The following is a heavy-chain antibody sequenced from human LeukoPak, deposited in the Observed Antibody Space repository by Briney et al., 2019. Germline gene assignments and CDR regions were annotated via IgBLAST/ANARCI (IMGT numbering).Heavy chain of an antibody. V-gene: IGHV4-59*01. D-gene: IGHD5-18*01. CDR1: GGSFSGYY. CDR3: ARVFAGYSYGNFDY. Sequence: PSETLSLTCAVYGGSFSGYYWSWIRQPPGKGLEWIAYIYYSGSTNYNPSLKSRVTISVDMSKSQFSLRLSSVTAADTAVYYCARVFAGYSYGNFDYWGQGTLVTVSS. CDR2: IYYSGST. J-gene: IGHJ4*02.